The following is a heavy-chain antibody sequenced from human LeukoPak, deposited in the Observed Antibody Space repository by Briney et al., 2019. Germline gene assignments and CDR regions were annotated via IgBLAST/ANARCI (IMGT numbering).Heavy chain of an antibody. J-gene: IGHJ6*04. CDR3: AELGITMIGGV. Sequence: GGSLRLSCAASGFTFSNSAMSWIRQAPGKGLEWVSYISSSGSTIYYADSVKGRFTISRDNAKNSLYLQMNSLRAEDTAVYYCAELGITMIGGVWGKGTTVTISS. D-gene: IGHD3-10*02. CDR2: ISSSGSTI. V-gene: IGHV3-11*04. CDR1: GFTFSNSA.